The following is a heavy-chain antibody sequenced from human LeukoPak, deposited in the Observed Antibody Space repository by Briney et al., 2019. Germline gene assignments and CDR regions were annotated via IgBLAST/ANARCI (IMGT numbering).Heavy chain of an antibody. D-gene: IGHD3-10*01. CDR2: IYYSGST. CDR3: ARVGRMVRGPTPPLKYYYYMDV. V-gene: IGHV4-34*01. CDR1: GGSFSGYY. J-gene: IGHJ6*03. Sequence: PSETLSLTCAVYGGSFSGYYWSWIRQPPGKGLEWIGYIYYSGSTNYNPSLKSRVTISVDTSKNQFSLKLSSVTAADTAVYYCARVGRMVRGPTPPLKYYYYMDVWGKGTTVTVSS.